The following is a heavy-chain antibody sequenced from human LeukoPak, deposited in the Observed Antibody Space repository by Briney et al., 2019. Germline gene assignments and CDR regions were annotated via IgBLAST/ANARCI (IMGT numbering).Heavy chain of an antibody. CDR3: ATGWRFGEVENTFDY. V-gene: IGHV1-24*01. CDR2: FDPEDGET. CDR1: GYTLTELS. D-gene: IGHD3-10*01. Sequence: ASVKVSCKVSGYTLTELSMHWVRQAPGKGLEWMGGFDPEDGETIYAQKFQGRVTMTEDKYTDTAYMELSSLRSEDAAVYYCATGWRFGEVENTFDYWGQGTLVTVSS. J-gene: IGHJ4*02.